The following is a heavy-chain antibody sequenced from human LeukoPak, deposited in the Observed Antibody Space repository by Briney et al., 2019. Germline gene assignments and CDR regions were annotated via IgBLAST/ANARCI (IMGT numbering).Heavy chain of an antibody. D-gene: IGHD2-15*01. Sequence: PSETLSLTCAVSGGSISSGGYSWSWIRQPPGKGLEWIGYIYHSGSTYYNPSLKSRVTISVDRSKYQFSLKLSSVTAADTAVYYCAREVAAAGWFDPWGQGTLVTVSS. J-gene: IGHJ5*02. CDR1: GGSISSGGYS. V-gene: IGHV4-30-2*01. CDR2: IYHSGST. CDR3: AREVAAAGWFDP.